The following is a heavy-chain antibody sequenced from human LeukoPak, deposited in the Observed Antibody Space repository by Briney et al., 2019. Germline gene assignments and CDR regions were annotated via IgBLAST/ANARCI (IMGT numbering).Heavy chain of an antibody. CDR2: IGGSGDST. J-gene: IGHJ5*02. D-gene: IGHD6-13*01. V-gene: IGHV3-23*01. Sequence: PGGSLRLSCVASGFTFKNYAMTWVRQAPAKGLEWVSFIGGSGDSTYYADSVKGRFTISRDNSKNTVYLQMNSLRVEDTAAYYCAKSALSYSSLDPWGQGTLVTVSS. CDR3: AKSALSYSSLDP. CDR1: GFTFKNYA.